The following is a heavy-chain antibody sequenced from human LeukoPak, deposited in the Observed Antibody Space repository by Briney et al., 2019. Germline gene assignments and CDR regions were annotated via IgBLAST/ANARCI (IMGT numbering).Heavy chain of an antibody. D-gene: IGHD2-8*01. CDR3: ARDRWSCTNGVCYAFDI. V-gene: IGHV4-39*07. Sequence: SETLSLTCTVSGGSISTSGSYWGWVRQPPGKGLEWIGIIYYSGSTYYNPSLKSRVTISVDTSKNQFSLKLSSVTAADTAVYYCARDRWSCTNGVCYAFDIWGQGTMVTVSS. J-gene: IGHJ3*02. CDR2: IYYSGST. CDR1: GGSISTSGSY.